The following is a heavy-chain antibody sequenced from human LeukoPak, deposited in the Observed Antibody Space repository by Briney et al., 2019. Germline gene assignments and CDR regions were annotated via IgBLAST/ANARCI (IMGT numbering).Heavy chain of an antibody. CDR3: ARDRGPRTGFMVREAYDY. CDR1: GFTFSDYW. CDR2: INTDGSIT. J-gene: IGHJ4*02. V-gene: IGHV3-74*01. Sequence: QSGGSLRLSCAASGFTFSDYWIHWVRLAPGKGLVWVSRINTDGSITNYADSVKGRFSISRDNAKNTLYLQMSSLRAEDTAVYYCARDRGPRTGFMVREAYDYWGQGTLVTVSS. D-gene: IGHD3-10*01.